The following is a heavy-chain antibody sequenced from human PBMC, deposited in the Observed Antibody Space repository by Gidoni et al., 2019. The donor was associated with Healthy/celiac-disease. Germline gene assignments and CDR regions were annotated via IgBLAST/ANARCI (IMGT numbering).Heavy chain of an antibody. Sequence: QVQLVESGGGVVQPGRSLRLYCAASGFTFSSYSMHWVRQAPGKGLELVAVISYDGSNKYYADSVKGRFTISRDNSKNTLYLQMNSLRAEDTAVYYCARQDYGDYYFDYWGQGTLVTVSS. CDR3: ARQDYGDYYFDY. CDR1: GFTFSSYS. J-gene: IGHJ4*02. D-gene: IGHD4-17*01. V-gene: IGHV3-30-3*01. CDR2: ISYDGSNK.